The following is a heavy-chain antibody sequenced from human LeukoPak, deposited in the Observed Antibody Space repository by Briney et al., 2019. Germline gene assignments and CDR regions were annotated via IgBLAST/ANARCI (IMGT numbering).Heavy chain of an antibody. D-gene: IGHD3-16*01. J-gene: IGHJ5*02. CDR1: GFTFSSYW. Sequence: PGGSLRLSCAASGFTFSSYWMSWVRQAPGKGLEWVANIKQDGSEKYYVDSVKGRFTISRDNAKNSLYLQMNSLRAEDAAVCYCARDISVMVTYWFDPWGQGTLVTVS. CDR2: IKQDGSEK. CDR3: ARDISVMVTYWFDP. V-gene: IGHV3-7*01.